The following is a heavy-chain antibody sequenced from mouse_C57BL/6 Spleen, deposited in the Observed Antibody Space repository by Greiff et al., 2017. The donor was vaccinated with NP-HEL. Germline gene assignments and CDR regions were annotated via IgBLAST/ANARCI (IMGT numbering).Heavy chain of an antibody. CDR3: ARGDSPYYFDY. V-gene: IGHV1-81*01. CDR2: IYPRSGNT. Sequence: VKLQESGAELARPGASVKLSCKASGYTFTSYGISWVKQRTGQGLEWIGEIYPRSGNTYYNEKFKGKATLTADKSSSTAYMELRSLTSEDSAVYFCARGDSPYYFDYWGQGTTLTVSS. J-gene: IGHJ2*01. D-gene: IGHD2-12*01. CDR1: GYTFTSYG.